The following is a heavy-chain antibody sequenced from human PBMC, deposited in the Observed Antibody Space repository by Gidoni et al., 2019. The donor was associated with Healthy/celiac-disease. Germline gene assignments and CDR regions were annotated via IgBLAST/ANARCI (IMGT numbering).Heavy chain of an antibody. Sequence: EVQLVESGGGLVQPGGSLRLSCAASGFTFSSYSMNWVRQAPGKGLEWVSYISSSSSTIYYADSVKGRFTISRDNAKNSLYLQMNSLRAEDTAVYYCAREGSMGGSGYVHPDYWGQGTLVTVSS. CDR3: AREGSMGGSGYVHPDY. V-gene: IGHV3-48*04. J-gene: IGHJ4*02. CDR1: GFTFSSYS. CDR2: ISSSSSTI. D-gene: IGHD5-12*01.